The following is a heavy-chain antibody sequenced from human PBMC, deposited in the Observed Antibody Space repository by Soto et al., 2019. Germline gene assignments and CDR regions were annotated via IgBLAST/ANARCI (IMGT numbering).Heavy chain of an antibody. D-gene: IGHD6-13*01. CDR3: ARAIAAAGLVDP. CDR2: MNPNSGNT. J-gene: IGHJ5*02. CDR1: GYTFTSYD. Sequence: QVQLVQSGAEVKKPGASVKVSCKASGYTFTSYDINWVRQATGQGLEWMGWMNPNSGNTGYAQKFQGRVSMTRDTSISTAYMQRSSLRSEDTAVYYCARAIAAAGLVDPWGQGTLVTVSS. V-gene: IGHV1-8*01.